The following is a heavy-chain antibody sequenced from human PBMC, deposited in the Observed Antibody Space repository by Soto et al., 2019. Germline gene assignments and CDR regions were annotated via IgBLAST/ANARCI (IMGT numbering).Heavy chain of an antibody. J-gene: IGHJ4*02. D-gene: IGHD5-12*01. CDR3: ARIRGATILDY. Sequence: PSATLSLTCTVSGGSISSSYWSWIRQPPGKGLEWIGYIYYSGGTNYNPSLKSRVTISVDTSKNQFSLKLSSVTAADTAVYYCARIRGATILDYWGQGTLDTVSS. V-gene: IGHV4-59*01. CDR2: IYYSGGT. CDR1: GGSISSSY.